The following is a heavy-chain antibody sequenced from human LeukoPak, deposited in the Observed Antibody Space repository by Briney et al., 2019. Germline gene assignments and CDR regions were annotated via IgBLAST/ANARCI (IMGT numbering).Heavy chain of an antibody. CDR2: IRYDGSNK. CDR1: GFTFSSYG. D-gene: IGHD3-22*01. CDR3: ARGSVAYSYDSSGYSPVYYFDY. Sequence: GGSLRLSCAASGFTFSSYGMHWVRQAPGKGLEWVAFIRYDGSNKYYADSVKGRFTISRDNAKNSLYLQMNSLRAEDTAVYYCARGSVAYSYDSSGYSPVYYFDYWGQGTLVTVSS. V-gene: IGHV3-30*02. J-gene: IGHJ4*02.